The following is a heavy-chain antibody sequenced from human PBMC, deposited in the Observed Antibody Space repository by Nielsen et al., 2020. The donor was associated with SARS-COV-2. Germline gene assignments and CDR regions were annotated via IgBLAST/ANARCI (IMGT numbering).Heavy chain of an antibody. CDR3: ARDLRYSSGWYLWFDP. J-gene: IGHJ5*02. Sequence: GGSLRLSCAASGFTVSSNYMSWVRQAPGKGLEWVSVIYSGGSTYYADSVKGRFTISRDNSKNTLYLQMNSLRAEDTAVYYCARDLRYSSGWYLWFDPWGQGTLVTVSS. D-gene: IGHD6-19*01. V-gene: IGHV3-53*01. CDR2: IYSGGST. CDR1: GFTVSSNY.